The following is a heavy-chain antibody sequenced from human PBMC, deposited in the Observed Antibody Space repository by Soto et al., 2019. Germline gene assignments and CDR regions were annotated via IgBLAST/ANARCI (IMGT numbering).Heavy chain of an antibody. CDR1: GFSLTSYIVG. D-gene: IGHD3-16*01. J-gene: IGHJ3*01. V-gene: IGHV2-5*02. Sequence: QITLKESGPTLVNPTQTLTLTCTFSGFSLTSYIVGVAWIRQPPGKALEGLAIIYWDDDRRYSPSLESRLAITKDTYNNQVVLTMTNLDPMDTATYYCAHIMITYGGVSALDAVDFWGQGTVVTVSS. CDR3: AHIMITYGGVSALDAVDF. CDR2: IYWDDDR.